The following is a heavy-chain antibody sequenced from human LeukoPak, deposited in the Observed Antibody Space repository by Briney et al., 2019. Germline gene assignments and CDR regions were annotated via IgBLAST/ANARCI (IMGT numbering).Heavy chain of an antibody. CDR1: GVSITSYY. J-gene: IGHJ4*02. V-gene: IGHV4-4*09. Sequence: SETLSLTCTVSGVSITSYYWSWIRQPPGRGLEWIGYIYASGSTKCNPSLKSRVTISVDTSKNQFSLRLSSVTAADTAVYYCARLDTSGHSDYWGQGTLVTVSS. D-gene: IGHD3-22*01. CDR3: ARLDTSGHSDY. CDR2: IYASGST.